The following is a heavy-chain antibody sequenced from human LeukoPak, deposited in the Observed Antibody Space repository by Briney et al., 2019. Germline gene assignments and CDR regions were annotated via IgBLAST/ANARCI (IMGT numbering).Heavy chain of an antibody. CDR1: GFTFSDYW. CDR2: IEQDGTAE. J-gene: IGHJ6*02. D-gene: IGHD4-23*01. Sequence: PGGSLRLSCAASGFTFSDYWMTWVRQAPGRGLEWVASIEQDGTAEFYVDSVKGRFTISRDNAKNSLYLQMNSLRADDTAVYYCARARWSLYGMDVWGQGTTVTVSS. CDR3: ARARWSLYGMDV. V-gene: IGHV3-7*04.